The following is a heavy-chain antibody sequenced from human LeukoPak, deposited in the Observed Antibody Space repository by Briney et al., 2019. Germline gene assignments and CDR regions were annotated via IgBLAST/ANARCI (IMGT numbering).Heavy chain of an antibody. D-gene: IGHD3-22*01. CDR3: ARLIGNYYDSSGYSYGA. CDR2: IYYSGST. CDR1: GGSISSSSYY. J-gene: IGHJ4*02. V-gene: IGHV4-39*01. Sequence: PSETLSLTYTVSGGSISSSSYYWGWVRQPPGKGLEWTGSIYYSGSTYYNPSLKSRVTISVDTSKIQFSLKLSSVTAADTAVYYCARLIGNYYDSSGYSYGAWGQGTLVTVSS.